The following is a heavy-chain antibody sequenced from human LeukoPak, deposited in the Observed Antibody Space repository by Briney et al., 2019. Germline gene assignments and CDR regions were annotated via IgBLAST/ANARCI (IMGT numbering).Heavy chain of an antibody. CDR3: ARVSEYSSGNDY. V-gene: IGHV4-31*03. D-gene: IGHD6-19*01. CDR2: IYYSGST. Sequence: PSETLSLTCTVSGGSISSGGYYWSWIRQHPGKGLEWIGYIYYSGSTYYNPSLKSRVTISVDTSKNQFSLKLSSVTAADTAVYYCARVSEYSSGNDYWGQGTLVTVSS. J-gene: IGHJ4*02. CDR1: GGSISSGGYY.